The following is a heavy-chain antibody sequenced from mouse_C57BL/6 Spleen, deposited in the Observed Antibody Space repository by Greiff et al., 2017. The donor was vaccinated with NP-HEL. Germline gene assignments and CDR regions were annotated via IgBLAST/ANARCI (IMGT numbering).Heavy chain of an antibody. CDR3: ARYPHYYGSSYWYFDV. Sequence: QVQLKQPGTELVKPGASVKLSCKASGYTFTSYWMHWVKQRPGQGLEWIGNINPSNGGTNYNEKFKSKATLTVDKSSSTAYMQLSSLTSEDSAVYYCARYPHYYGSSYWYFDVWGTGTTVTVSS. CDR2: INPSNGGT. CDR1: GYTFTSYW. V-gene: IGHV1-53*01. J-gene: IGHJ1*03. D-gene: IGHD1-1*01.